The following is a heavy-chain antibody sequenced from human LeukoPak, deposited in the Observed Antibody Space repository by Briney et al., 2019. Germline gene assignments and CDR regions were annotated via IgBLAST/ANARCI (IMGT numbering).Heavy chain of an antibody. J-gene: IGHJ4*02. D-gene: IGHD2-21*02. CDR2: INSEGGST. CDR1: GFIFSRYW. CDR3: ARDPRYCGGDCYTFDY. Sequence: GGSLRLSCAASGFIFSRYWMNWVRQAPGKGPVWVSRINSEGGSTSYADSVKGRFTISRDNAKNTLYLQMNSLRAEDTAVYYCARDPRYCGGDCYTFDYWGQGTLVTVSS. V-gene: IGHV3-74*01.